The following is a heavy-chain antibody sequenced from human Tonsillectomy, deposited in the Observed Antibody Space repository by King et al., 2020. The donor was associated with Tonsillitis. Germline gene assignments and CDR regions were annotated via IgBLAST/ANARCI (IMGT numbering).Heavy chain of an antibody. CDR1: GFTFSSYG. CDR3: AKDNGPDQYFQH. J-gene: IGHJ1*01. Sequence: HVQLVESGGGVVQPGRSLRLSCAASGFTFSSYGMHWVRQAPGKGLEWVAVISYDGSNKYYADSVKGRFTISRDNSKNTLYLQMNSLRAEDTAVYYCAKDNGPDQYFQHWGQGTLVTVSS. CDR2: ISYDGSNK. V-gene: IGHV3-30*18. D-gene: IGHD2-8*01.